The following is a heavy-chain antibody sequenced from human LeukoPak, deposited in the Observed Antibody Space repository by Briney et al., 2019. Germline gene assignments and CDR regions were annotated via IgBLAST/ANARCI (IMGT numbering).Heavy chain of an antibody. V-gene: IGHV4-34*01. J-gene: IGHJ6*04. D-gene: IGHD3-10*01. CDR2: INHSGST. CDR1: GGSFSGYY. CDR3: ARGGPGGSGSYYNPRYYGMDV. Sequence: SETLSLTCAVYGGSFSGYYWSWIRQPPGKGLEWIGEINHSGSTNYNPSLKSRVTISVDTSKHQFSLKLSSVTAADTAVYYCARGGPGGSGSYYNPRYYGMDVWGKGTTVTVSS.